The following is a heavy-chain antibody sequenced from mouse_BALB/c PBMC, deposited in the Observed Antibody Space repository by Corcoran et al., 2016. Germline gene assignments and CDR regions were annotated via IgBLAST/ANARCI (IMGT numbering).Heavy chain of an antibody. V-gene: IGHV9-3-1*01. J-gene: IGHJ4*01. Sequence: QIQLVQSGPELKKPGETVKISCKASGYTFTNCGMNWVKQAPGKGLKWMGWINTYTGEPTYADDFKGRFAFSLETSASTAYLQINNLKNEDTATYFCARGPRDYYAMDYWGRGTSVTVSS. CDR3: ARGPRDYYAMDY. CDR1: GYTFTNCG. CDR2: INTYTGEP.